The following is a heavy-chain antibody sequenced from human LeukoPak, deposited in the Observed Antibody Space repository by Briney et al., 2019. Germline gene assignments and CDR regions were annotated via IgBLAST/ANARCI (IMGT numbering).Heavy chain of an antibody. V-gene: IGHV3-53*01. Sequence: PGRSMRLSSAAYGFTVSSNYMSWVRQAPGKGLEWVSVIYSGGSTYYADSVKGRFTISRDNSKNTLYLQMNSLRAEDTAVYYCASQSRDGYNFHYWGQGTLVTVSS. CDR1: GFTVSSNY. D-gene: IGHD5-24*01. J-gene: IGHJ4*02. CDR3: ASQSRDGYNFHY. CDR2: IYSGGST.